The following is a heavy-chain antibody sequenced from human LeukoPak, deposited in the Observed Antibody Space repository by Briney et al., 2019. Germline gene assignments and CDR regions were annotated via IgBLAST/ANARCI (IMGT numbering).Heavy chain of an antibody. Sequence: SETLSLTCTVSGGSISPYFWSWFRQPPGKGLEWIGYISYTGSTIYSPSLKSRVTISVDTSKNQFSLKLSSVTAADTAVYYCARAAGDIVVVPAAFDPWGQGTLVTVSS. V-gene: IGHV4-59*01. D-gene: IGHD2-2*01. CDR1: GGSISPYF. J-gene: IGHJ5*02. CDR2: ISYTGST. CDR3: ARAAGDIVVVPAAFDP.